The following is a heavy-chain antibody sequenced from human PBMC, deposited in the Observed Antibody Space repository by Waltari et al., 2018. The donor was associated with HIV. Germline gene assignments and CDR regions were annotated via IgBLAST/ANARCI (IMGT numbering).Heavy chain of an antibody. CDR3: AHRALYGYEHMGFDS. CDR1: GFSLSTSGVG. V-gene: IGHV2-5*02. Sequence: QITLKESGPTLVKPTQTLTLTCTFSGFSLSTSGVGVGWFRQPPGKALEWLALIYWDGDERYSPSLKNRLTITGDTSKNQVVLRVAKMDPMDTATYFCAHRALYGYEHMGFDSWGQGALVIVSS. J-gene: IGHJ4*02. CDR2: IYWDGDE. D-gene: IGHD5-12*01.